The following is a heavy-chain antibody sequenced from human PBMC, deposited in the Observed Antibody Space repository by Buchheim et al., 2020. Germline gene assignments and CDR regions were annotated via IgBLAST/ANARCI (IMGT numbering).Heavy chain of an antibody. CDR2: IYYSGST. D-gene: IGHD6-13*01. Sequence: QLQLQESGPGLVKPSETLSLTCTVPGGSISSSSYYWGWIRQPPGKGLEWIGSIYYSGSTYYNPSLKSRVTISVDKSKNQFSLKLSSVTAADTAVYYCARRREGSWYKGFGYWGQGTL. J-gene: IGHJ4*02. CDR1: GGSISSSSYY. CDR3: ARRREGSWYKGFGY. V-gene: IGHV4-39*01.